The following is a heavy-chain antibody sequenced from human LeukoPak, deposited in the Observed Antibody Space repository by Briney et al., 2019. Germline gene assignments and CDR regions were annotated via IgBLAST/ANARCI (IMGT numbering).Heavy chain of an antibody. Sequence: GGTLRLSCAVSGFTSSSYSMNWVRHAPGKGLEWVSAISSSSSYIYYAGAGKSRFTISRDHAKNSLYLQMNSLRAEDTAVYYWAKDLPYCSGGSCNSGAEYFQHWGQGTLVTVSS. CDR3: AKDLPYCSGGSCNSGAEYFQH. CDR1: GFTSSSYS. J-gene: IGHJ1*01. D-gene: IGHD2-15*01. CDR2: ISSSSSYI. V-gene: IGHV3-21*01.